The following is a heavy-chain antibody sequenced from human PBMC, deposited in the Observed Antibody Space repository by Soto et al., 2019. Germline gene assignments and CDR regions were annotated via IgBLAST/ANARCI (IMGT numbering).Heavy chain of an antibody. J-gene: IGHJ4*02. CDR1: VFSFSSYG. Sequence: QVQLVECGGSVVQPGRSLRLSYAASVFSFSSYGMHWVSQAPGKGLEWVAVIWFDGSNKFYADSVKGRFTISRDKSKNSVSLQMNSLRDEASAAYYCATTGPYWGQGTLVSVSS. V-gene: IGHV3-33*01. CDR3: ATTGPY. CDR2: IWFDGSNK.